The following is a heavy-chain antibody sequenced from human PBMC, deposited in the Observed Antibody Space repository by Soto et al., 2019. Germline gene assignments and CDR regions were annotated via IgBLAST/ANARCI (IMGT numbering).Heavy chain of an antibody. D-gene: IGHD1-7*01. CDR1: GFTFSSYW. CDR2: INSDGSST. V-gene: IGHV3-74*01. J-gene: IGHJ3*02. CDR3: AGPNWNYDNDAFDI. Sequence: EVQLVESGGGLVQPGGSLRLSCAASGFTFSSYWMHWVRQAPGKGLVWVSRINSDGSSTSYADSVKGRFTISRDNAKNTLYLQMNSLRAEDTAVYYCAGPNWNYDNDAFDIWGRGTMVTVSS.